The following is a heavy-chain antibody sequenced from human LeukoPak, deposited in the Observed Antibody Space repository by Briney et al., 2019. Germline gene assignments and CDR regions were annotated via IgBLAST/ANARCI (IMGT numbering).Heavy chain of an antibody. D-gene: IGHD2/OR15-2a*01. V-gene: IGHV3-53*01. Sequence: PGGSLRLSCAASGLTVSNNFMGWVRQAPGKGLEWVSLTDLAGTTRYAESVKGRFIASRDDSNNTLYLQLTDLRAEDTALYYCARGYSNRGPVYDVWGQGTMVTVSS. CDR1: GLTVSNNF. J-gene: IGHJ3*01. CDR3: ARGYSNRGPVYDV. CDR2: TDLAGTT.